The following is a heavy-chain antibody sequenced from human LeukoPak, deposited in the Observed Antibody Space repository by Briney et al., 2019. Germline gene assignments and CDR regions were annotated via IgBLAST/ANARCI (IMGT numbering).Heavy chain of an antibody. Sequence: SETLSLTCTVSGGSISSYYWSWIRQPPGKGLEWIGYIYYSGSTNYNPSLKSRVTISVDKSKNQFSLKLSSVTAADTAVYYCAREGDYYDSSGYRVFDAFDIWGQGTMVTVSS. V-gene: IGHV4-59*12. CDR2: IYYSGST. CDR3: AREGDYYDSSGYRVFDAFDI. CDR1: GGSISSYY. D-gene: IGHD3-22*01. J-gene: IGHJ3*02.